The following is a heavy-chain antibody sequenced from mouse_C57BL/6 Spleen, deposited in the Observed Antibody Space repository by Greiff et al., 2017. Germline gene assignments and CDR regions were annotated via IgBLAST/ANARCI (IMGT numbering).Heavy chain of an antibody. D-gene: IGHD1-1*01. CDR2: IRSKSNNYAT. Sequence: EVQGVESGGGLVQPKGSLKLSCAASGFSFNTYAMNWVRQAPGKGLEWVARIRSKSNNYATYYADSVKDRFTISRDDSESMLYRQMNNLKTEDTAVYYCVRQNYGSSGWFAYWGQGTLVTVSA. V-gene: IGHV10-1*01. CDR1: GFSFNTYA. J-gene: IGHJ3*01. CDR3: VRQNYGSSGWFAY.